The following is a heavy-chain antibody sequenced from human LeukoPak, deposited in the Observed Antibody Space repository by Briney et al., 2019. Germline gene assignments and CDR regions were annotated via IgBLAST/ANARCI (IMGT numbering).Heavy chain of an antibody. CDR2: IYYSGST. CDR3: ARTPRYSGNYYNAFDI. CDR1: GGSISGSGSSYY. D-gene: IGHD1-26*01. V-gene: IGHV4-39*01. Sequence: PSETLSLTCTVSGGSISGSGSSYYWVWIRQPPGKGLEWIGSIYYSGSTYYNPSLKSRVTISVDTSKSQFSLKLSSVTAADTAVYFCARTPRYSGNYYNAFDIWGQGTTVTVSS. J-gene: IGHJ3*02.